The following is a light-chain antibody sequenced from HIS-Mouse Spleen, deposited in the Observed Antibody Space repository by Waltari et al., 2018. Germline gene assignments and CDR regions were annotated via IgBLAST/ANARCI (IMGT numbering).Light chain of an antibody. V-gene: IGLV3-21*03. J-gene: IGLJ3*02. Sequence: SYVLTQPPSVSVAPGKTARITCGGNNIGSKSVLWYQQKPGQAPVLVGYDDSDRPSGIPGRFSGSNSGNTATLTISRVEAGDEADYYCQVWDSSSDHWVFGGGTKLTVL. CDR1: NIGSKS. CDR3: QVWDSSSDHWV. CDR2: DDS.